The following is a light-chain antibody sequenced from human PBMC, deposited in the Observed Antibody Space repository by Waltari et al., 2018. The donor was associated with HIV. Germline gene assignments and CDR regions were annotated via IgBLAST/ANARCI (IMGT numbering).Light chain of an antibody. J-gene: IGKJ1*01. Sequence: IHMTQSPATLSASVGDRVTITCRASQDIAIWLAWYQQRPGKAPKLLISKASTSASVVPSRFSGRGSGTDFTLTITSLQPDDFATYHCLQYSDFSGTFGQGTKVEVK. CDR3: LQYSDFSGT. V-gene: IGKV1-5*03. CDR2: KAS. CDR1: QDIAIW.